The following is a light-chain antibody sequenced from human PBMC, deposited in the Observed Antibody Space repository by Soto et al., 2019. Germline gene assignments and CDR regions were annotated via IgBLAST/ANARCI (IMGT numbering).Light chain of an antibody. J-gene: IGKJ2*01. CDR2: DAS. Sequence: DIQMTQFPSTLSASVGDRVTITCRASQTTNTWLAWYQQKPVTAPKLLIYDASSLEGGVPSRFSASGSGTAFTLTISILQPDDLATYYCQQYRSYPYTFGQGTKVEIK. CDR3: QQYRSYPYT. CDR1: QTTNTW. V-gene: IGKV1-5*01.